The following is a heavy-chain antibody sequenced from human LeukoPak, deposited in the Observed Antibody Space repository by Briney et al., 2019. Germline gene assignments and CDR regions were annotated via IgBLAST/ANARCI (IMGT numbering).Heavy chain of an antibody. CDR3: AKVRTGHYFDY. V-gene: IGHV3-30-3*01. D-gene: IGHD1-1*01. CDR1: GFIFSTFA. Sequence: GGSLRLSCAASGFIFSTFAIHWVRPAPGKGLEWVAIISRDGTNEYFADSVKGRFTVSRDNSKNTVYLQMNSLRAEDTAVYYCAKVRTGHYFDYWGQGTLVTVSS. J-gene: IGHJ4*02. CDR2: ISRDGTNE.